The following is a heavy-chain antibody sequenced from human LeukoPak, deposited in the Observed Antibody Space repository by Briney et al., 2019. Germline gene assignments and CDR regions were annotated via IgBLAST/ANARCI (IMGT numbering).Heavy chain of an antibody. D-gene: IGHD1-20*01. CDR3: VKGAVPNNSYYCDC. CDR1: GFTFNNYA. CDR2: VSGSGTDT. Sequence: GGSLRLSCAASGFTFNNYAMIWVRQVPGKGLEWVSFVSGSGTDTYYADSVKGRFTISRDNSKNTLYLQMNSLRAEDTAIYYCVKGAVPNNSYYCDCWGQGTLVTVSS. J-gene: IGHJ4*02. V-gene: IGHV3-23*01.